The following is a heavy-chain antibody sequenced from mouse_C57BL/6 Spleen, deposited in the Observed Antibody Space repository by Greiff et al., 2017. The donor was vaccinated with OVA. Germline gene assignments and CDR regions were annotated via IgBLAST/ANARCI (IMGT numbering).Heavy chain of an antibody. Sequence: EVKLLESGAELVRPGASVKLSCTASGFNIKDYYMHWVKQRPEQGLEWIGRIDPEDGDTEYAPKFQGKATMTADTSSNTAYLQLSSLTSEDTAVYCCSTSFIATVVRGYWGQGTTLTVSS. J-gene: IGHJ2*01. V-gene: IGHV14-1*01. CDR2: IDPEDGDT. D-gene: IGHD1-1*01. CDR1: GFNIKDYY. CDR3: STSFIATVVRGY.